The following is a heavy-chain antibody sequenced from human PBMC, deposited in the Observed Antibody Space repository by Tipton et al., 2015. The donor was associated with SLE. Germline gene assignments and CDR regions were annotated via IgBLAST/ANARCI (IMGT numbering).Heavy chain of an antibody. V-gene: IGHV4-59*02. Sequence: TLSLTCTVSGASVSSHYWNWIRQTPGKGLEWIGYIHYNRDTNYHPSLKSRVTISVDTSKNQLSLKLTSVTAAVTDVYSCARGSVVAHDCWVQGTLVTVPS. CDR1: GASVSSHY. J-gene: IGHJ4*02. D-gene: IGHD2-15*01. CDR3: ARGSVVAHDC. CDR2: IHYNRDT.